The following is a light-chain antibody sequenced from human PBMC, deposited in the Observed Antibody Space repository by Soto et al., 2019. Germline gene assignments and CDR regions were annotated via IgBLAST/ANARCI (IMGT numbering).Light chain of an antibody. Sequence: QSALTHPASVSGSPGQSITISCTGTSSDVGGYNYVSWYQQHPGKAPKLMIYDVSNRPSGVSNRFSGSKSGNTASLTISVLQDEDEADYYCSSYTSSSTRVFGTGTKLTVL. CDR2: DVS. CDR1: SSDVGGYNY. J-gene: IGLJ1*01. V-gene: IGLV2-14*01. CDR3: SSYTSSSTRV.